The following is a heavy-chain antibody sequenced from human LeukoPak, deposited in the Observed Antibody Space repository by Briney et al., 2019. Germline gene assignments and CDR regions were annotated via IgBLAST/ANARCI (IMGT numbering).Heavy chain of an antibody. J-gene: IGHJ4*02. V-gene: IGHV4-34*01. CDR2: INHSGST. D-gene: IGHD3-9*01. CDR3: ARGQYYDILTGYYRWGRYFGY. CDR1: GGSFSGYY. Sequence: SETLSLTCAVYGGSFSGYYWSWIRQPPGKGLEWIGEINHSGSTNYNPSLKSRVTISVDTSKNQFSLKLSSVTAAGTAVYYCARGQYYDILTGYYRWGRYFGYWGQGTLVTVSS.